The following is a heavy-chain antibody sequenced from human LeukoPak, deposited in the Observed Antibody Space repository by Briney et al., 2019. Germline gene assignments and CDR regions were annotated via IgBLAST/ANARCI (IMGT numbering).Heavy chain of an antibody. CDR2: ISGSGGST. CDR1: GFTFSSYA. D-gene: IGHD2-21*01. V-gene: IGHV3-23*01. J-gene: IGHJ4*02. CDR3: AKDRAYCGGDCYCYDY. Sequence: PGGSLRLSCAASGFTFSSYAMSWVRQAPGKGLEWVSAISGSGGSTYYADSVKGRFTISRDNSKNTLYLQMNSLRAEDTAVYYCAKDRAYCGGDCYCYDYWGQGTLVTVSS.